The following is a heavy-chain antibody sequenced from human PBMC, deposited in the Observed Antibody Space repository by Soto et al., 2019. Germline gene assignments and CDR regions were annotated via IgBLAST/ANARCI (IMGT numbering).Heavy chain of an antibody. J-gene: IGHJ4*02. CDR1: GFTFSDYA. D-gene: IGHD6-19*01. Sequence: VQLVESGGGVVQPGRSLRRSCAASGFTFSDYAMHWVRQAPGKGLEWVAVVSHDGRNTHYADSVKGRFIISRDSSKNTVSLEMTSLRAEDTAVYYCAKGGRQCLVTSDFNYWGQGALVTVSS. CDR3: AKGGRQCLVTSDFNY. CDR2: VSHDGRNT. V-gene: IGHV3-30*18.